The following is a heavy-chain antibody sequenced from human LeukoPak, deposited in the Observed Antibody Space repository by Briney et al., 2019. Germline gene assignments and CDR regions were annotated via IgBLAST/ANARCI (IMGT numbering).Heavy chain of an antibody. Sequence: QPGGSLRLSCAASGFAFSSYAMNWVRPAPGKGLEWVSAISGSGGSTYYADSVKGRFTSSRDNSKNTLYLQMNSLRGEDTAVYYCAKVLSSGWLFYFDYWGQGTLVTVSS. J-gene: IGHJ4*02. D-gene: IGHD6-19*01. CDR3: AKVLSSGWLFYFDY. V-gene: IGHV3-23*01. CDR2: ISGSGGST. CDR1: GFAFSSYA.